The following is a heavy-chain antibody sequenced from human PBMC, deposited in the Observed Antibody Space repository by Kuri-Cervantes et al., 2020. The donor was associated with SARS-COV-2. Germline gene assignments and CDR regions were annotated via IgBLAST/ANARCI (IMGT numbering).Heavy chain of an antibody. CDR2: IYYSGST. Sequence: GSLRLSCTVSGDSISSSSYYWGWIRQPPGKGLEWIGSIYYSGSTYYNPSLKSRVTISVDTSKNQFSLKLSSVTAADTAVYYCARDEHSGYYDFWSGYYRDRWFDPWGQGTLVTVSS. J-gene: IGHJ5*02. V-gene: IGHV4-39*07. CDR3: ARDEHSGYYDFWSGYYRDRWFDP. CDR1: GDSISSSSYY. D-gene: IGHD3-3*01.